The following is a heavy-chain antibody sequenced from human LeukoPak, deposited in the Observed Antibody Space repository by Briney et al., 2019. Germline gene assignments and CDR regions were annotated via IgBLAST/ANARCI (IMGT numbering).Heavy chain of an antibody. CDR1: GFTFDDYG. CDR2: INWNGGST. Sequence: PGGSLRLSCAASGFTFDDYGMSWVRQAPGKGLDWVSGINWNGGSTGYADSVKGRFTISRDNAKNSLYLQMNSLRAEDTALYYCARVDRFGYCSGGSCYQFDYWGQGTLVTVSS. D-gene: IGHD2-15*01. V-gene: IGHV3-20*04. J-gene: IGHJ4*02. CDR3: ARVDRFGYCSGGSCYQFDY.